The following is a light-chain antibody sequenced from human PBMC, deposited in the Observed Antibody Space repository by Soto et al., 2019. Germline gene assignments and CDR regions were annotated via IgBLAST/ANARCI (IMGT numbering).Light chain of an antibody. Sequence: EIVLTQSPATLSLSPGERDTLSCRASQSVSSYLAWYQQKPGQAPRLLIYDASNRATGIPARFSGSGSGTDFTLTISSLEPEDFAVYYCQQRSNWPRGTFGGGTKVDIK. J-gene: IGKJ4*01. V-gene: IGKV3-11*01. CDR3: QQRSNWPRGT. CDR2: DAS. CDR1: QSVSSY.